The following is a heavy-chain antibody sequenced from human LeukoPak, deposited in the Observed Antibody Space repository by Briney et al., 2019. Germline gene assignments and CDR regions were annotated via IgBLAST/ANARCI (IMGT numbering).Heavy chain of an antibody. J-gene: IGHJ4*02. V-gene: IGHV3-48*03. CDR2: ISSSGSTI. Sequence: GGSLRLSCAASGFTFSSYEMNWVRQAPGKGLEWVSYISSSGSTIYYADSVKGRFTNSRDNAKNSLYLQMNSLRAEDTGVYYCARVDRTVTTYYSDYWGQGTPVTVSS. CDR3: ARVDRTVTTYYSDY. CDR1: GFTFSSYE. D-gene: IGHD4-17*01.